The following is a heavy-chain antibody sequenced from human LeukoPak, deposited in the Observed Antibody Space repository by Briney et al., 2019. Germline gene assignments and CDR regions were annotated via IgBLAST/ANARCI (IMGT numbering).Heavy chain of an antibody. V-gene: IGHV3-33*06. CDR3: AKDRGNSGWHFNWFDP. Sequence: PGGSLRLSCAASGFTLSSYGMHWVRQAPSKGLEWVAVIRYDGSNKYYADSVKGRFTISRDNSKNTLYLQMNSLRAEDTAVYYCAKDRGNSGWHFNWFDPWGQGTLVTVSS. CDR1: GFTLSSYG. D-gene: IGHD6-19*01. J-gene: IGHJ5*02. CDR2: IRYDGSNK.